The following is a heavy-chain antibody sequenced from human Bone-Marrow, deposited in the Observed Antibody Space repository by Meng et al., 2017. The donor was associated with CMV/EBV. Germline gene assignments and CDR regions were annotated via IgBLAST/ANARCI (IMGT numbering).Heavy chain of an antibody. Sequence: ASVKVSCKASGYTFNGYHLHWVRQAPGQGLEWMGWISYYNGNTNYAQKLQGRVTMTTDTSTSTAYMELRSLRSDDTAVYYCARVALLYYYGMDVWGQGTTVTVSS. V-gene: IGHV1-18*04. CDR2: ISYYNGNT. CDR3: ARVALLYYYGMDV. CDR1: GYTFNGYH. J-gene: IGHJ6*01.